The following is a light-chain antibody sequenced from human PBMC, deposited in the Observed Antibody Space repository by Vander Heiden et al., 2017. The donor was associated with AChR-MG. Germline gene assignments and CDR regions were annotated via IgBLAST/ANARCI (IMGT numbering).Light chain of an antibody. Sequence: QSALTQPASVSESPGQSITISCTGTTNDVGHYDLVSWYQQHPGKAPKLLIYEVSKRPSGVSNRFSGSKSGNTASLTISGLQAEDGADYYCCSYAAGSTYNYVFGTGTTVTFL. CDR1: TNDVGHYDL. CDR3: CSYAAGSTYNYV. CDR2: EVS. J-gene: IGLJ1*01. V-gene: IGLV2-23*02.